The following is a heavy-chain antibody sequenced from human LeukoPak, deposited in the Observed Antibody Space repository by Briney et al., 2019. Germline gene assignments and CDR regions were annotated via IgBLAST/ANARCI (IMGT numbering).Heavy chain of an antibody. J-gene: IGHJ6*03. V-gene: IGHV1-2*02. CDR2: INPNSGGT. D-gene: IGHD6-13*01. CDR1: GYTFTGYY. CDR3: AGGSGDSSSEVPNYYYYYYMDV. Sequence: GASVKVSCKASGYTFTGYYMHWVRQAPGQGLEWMGWINPNSGGTNYAQKFQGRVTMTRDTSISTAYMGLSRLRSDDTAVYYCAGGSGDSSSEVPNYYYYYYMDVWGKGTTVTVSS.